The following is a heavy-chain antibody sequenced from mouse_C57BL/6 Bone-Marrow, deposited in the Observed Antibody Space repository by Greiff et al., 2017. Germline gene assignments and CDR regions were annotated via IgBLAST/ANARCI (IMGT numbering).Heavy chain of an antibody. J-gene: IGHJ1*03. V-gene: IGHV5-4*01. CDR3: ARERALYYGSYGDVGV. CDR2: ISDGGSYT. D-gene: IGHD1-1*01. CDR1: GFTFSSYA. Sequence: EVMLVESGGGLVKPGGSLKLSCAASGFTFSSYAMSWVRQTPEKRLEWVATISDGGSYTYYPDNVKGRFTISRDNAKNNLDLQMSHLKSEDTAMYYCARERALYYGSYGDVGVRGTGTTVTVST.